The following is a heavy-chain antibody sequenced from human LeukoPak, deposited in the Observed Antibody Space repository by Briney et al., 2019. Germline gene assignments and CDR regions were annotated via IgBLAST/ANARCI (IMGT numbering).Heavy chain of an antibody. J-gene: IGHJ4*02. Sequence: GGSLRLSCAASGFSFSSCGMHWVRQAPGKGLEWLAVFSYNGIETHYADSVRGRFTISRDNRKNTLHLQMDSLRAEDTAVYYCVKEQSYGYYRVADYWGQGTLATVSS. CDR3: VKEQSYGYYRVADY. CDR2: FSYNGIET. CDR1: GFSFSSCG. D-gene: IGHD1-26*01. V-gene: IGHV3-30*18.